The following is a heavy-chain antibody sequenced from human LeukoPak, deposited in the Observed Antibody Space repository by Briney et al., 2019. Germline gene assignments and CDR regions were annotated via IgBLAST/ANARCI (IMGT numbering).Heavy chain of an antibody. V-gene: IGHV3-9*01. CDR3: ANDLGTSGHDAFDV. J-gene: IGHJ3*01. Sequence: GGSLRLSCTASGFTFGGYGMHWVRQAPGKGLEWVSSISCSGGNTNYADSVKGRFTISRDNAKNSLYLQMNDLTIDDTAFYYCANDLGTSGHDAFDVWGPGTMVTVSS. CDR2: ISCSGGNT. D-gene: IGHD1-7*01. CDR1: GFTFGGYG.